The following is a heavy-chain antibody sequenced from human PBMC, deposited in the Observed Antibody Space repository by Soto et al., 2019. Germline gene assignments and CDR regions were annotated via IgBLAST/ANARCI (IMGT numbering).Heavy chain of an antibody. CDR3: ARRGNVQGYGNGWGY. J-gene: IGHJ4*02. Sequence: QLQLQESGPGLVKPSETLSLTCTVSGGSISSSSYYWGWIRQPPGKGLEWIGSIYYSGSTYYNPSLKSRVTISVDTSKTQFSLKLSSVTAADTAVYYCARRGNVQGYGNGWGYWGQGTLVTVSS. D-gene: IGHD4-4*01. CDR1: GGSISSSSYY. V-gene: IGHV4-39*01. CDR2: IYYSGST.